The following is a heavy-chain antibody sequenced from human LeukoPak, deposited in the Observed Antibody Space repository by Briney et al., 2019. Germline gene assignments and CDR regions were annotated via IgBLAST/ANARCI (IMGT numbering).Heavy chain of an antibody. CDR3: ARGDRDLYCSSTSCYPVL. D-gene: IGHD2-2*01. J-gene: IGHJ4*02. V-gene: IGHV3-21*01. CDR1: GYSISSGYY. Sequence: PSETLSLTCAVSGYSISSGYYWGWIRQPPGKGLEWVSSISSSSSYIYYADSVKGRFTISRDNAKNSLYLQMNSLRAEDTAVYYCARGDRDLYCSSTSCYPVLGGQGTLVTVPS. CDR2: ISSSSSYI.